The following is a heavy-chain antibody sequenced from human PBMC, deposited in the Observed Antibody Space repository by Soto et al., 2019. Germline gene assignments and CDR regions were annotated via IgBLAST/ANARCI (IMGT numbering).Heavy chain of an antibody. CDR1: GYTFTSYA. J-gene: IGHJ6*03. D-gene: IGHD3-10*01. CDR3: AREHNYYGSGTYYYYYMDV. CDR2: INAGNGNT. V-gene: IGHV1-3*01. Sequence: ASVKVSCKASGYTFTSYAMHWVRQAPGQRLEWMGWINAGNGNTKYSQKFQGRVTITRDTSASTAYMELSSLRSEDTAVYYCAREHNYYGSGTYYYYYMDVWGKGTTVTVSS.